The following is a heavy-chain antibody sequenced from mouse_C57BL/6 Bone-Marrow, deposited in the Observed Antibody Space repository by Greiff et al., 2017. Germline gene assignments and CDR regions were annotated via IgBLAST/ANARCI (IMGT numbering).Heavy chain of an antibody. CDR3: AISVCSWFAY. Sequence: QVQLQQPGAELVKPGASVKVSCKASGYTFTSYWMHWVKQRPGQGLEWIGRIHPSDSDTNYNQKFKGKATLTVDKSSSTAYMQLRSLTSVDAAVYYCAISVCSWFAYWGQGTLVTVSA. CDR2: IHPSDSDT. CDR1: GYTFTSYW. J-gene: IGHJ3*01. V-gene: IGHV1-74*01.